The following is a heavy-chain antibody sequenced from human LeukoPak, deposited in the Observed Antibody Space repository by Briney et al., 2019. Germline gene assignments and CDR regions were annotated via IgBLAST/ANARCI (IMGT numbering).Heavy chain of an antibody. CDR2: TYYRSEWYN. V-gene: IGHV6-1*01. D-gene: IGHD4-17*01. CDR1: GDSVSSNSAA. J-gene: IGHJ3*02. Sequence: SQTLSLTCAISGDSVSSNSAAWNWIRQSPSRGLEWLGRTYYRSEWYNDSAVSVQSRITINPDTSKNQFSLQLNSVTPEDTAVYFCARGPGLRMGAFDIWGQGTMVTVSS. CDR3: ARGPGLRMGAFDI.